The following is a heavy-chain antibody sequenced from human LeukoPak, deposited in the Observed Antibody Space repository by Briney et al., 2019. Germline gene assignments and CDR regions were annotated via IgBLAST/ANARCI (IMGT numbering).Heavy chain of an antibody. CDR3: ASGGSYFPEDYTYYYYMDV. CDR1: GYSISSGYY. V-gene: IGHV4-38-2*02. J-gene: IGHJ6*03. Sequence: SETLSLTCTVSGYSISSGYYWGWIRQPPGKGLEWIGSIYHSGSTYYNPSLKSRVTISVDTSKNQFSLKLSSVTAADTAVYYCASGGSYFPEDYTYYYYMDVWGKGTTVTVSS. D-gene: IGHD1-26*01. CDR2: IYHSGST.